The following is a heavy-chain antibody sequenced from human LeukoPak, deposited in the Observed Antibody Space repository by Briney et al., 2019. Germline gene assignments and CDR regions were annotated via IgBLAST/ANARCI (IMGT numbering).Heavy chain of an antibody. J-gene: IGHJ4*02. D-gene: IGHD6-19*01. V-gene: IGHV4-34*01. CDR2: INHSGST. CDR3: ARGGRSSSGWEQEKNFDY. CDR1: GGSISSYY. Sequence: SETLSLTCTVSGGSISSYYWSWIRQPPGKGLEWIGEINHSGSTNYNPSLKSRVTISVDTSKNQFSLKLSSVTAADTAVYYCARGGRSSSGWEQEKNFDYWGQGTLVTVSS.